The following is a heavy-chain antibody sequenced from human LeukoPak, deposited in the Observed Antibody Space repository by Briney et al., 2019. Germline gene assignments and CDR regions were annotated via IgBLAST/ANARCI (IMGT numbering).Heavy chain of an antibody. CDR1: GFTFSSYW. CDR2: IKQDGSEK. CDR3: AREVSGYSYGWGEKYYYFDY. D-gene: IGHD5-18*01. J-gene: IGHJ4*02. Sequence: PGGSLRLSCAASGFTFSSYWMSWVRQAPGKGLEWVANIKQDGSEKYYVDSVKGRFTISRDNAKNSLYLQMNSLRAEDTAVYYCAREVSGYSYGWGEKYYYFDYWGQGTLVTVSS. V-gene: IGHV3-7*01.